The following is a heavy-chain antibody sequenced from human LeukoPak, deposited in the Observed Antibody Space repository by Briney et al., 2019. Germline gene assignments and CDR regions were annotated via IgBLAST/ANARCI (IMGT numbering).Heavy chain of an antibody. D-gene: IGHD3-3*01. CDR1: GYTFTSYG. CDR2: ISAYNGNT. CDR3: ARGVTIFGGPGWFDP. J-gene: IGHJ5*02. V-gene: IGHV1-18*01. Sequence: ASVKVSCKASGYTFTSYGISWVRQAPGQGLEWMGWISAYNGNTNYAQKLQGRVTMTTDTSTSTAYMELRGLRSDDTAVYYCARGVTIFGGPGWFDPWGQGTLVTVSS.